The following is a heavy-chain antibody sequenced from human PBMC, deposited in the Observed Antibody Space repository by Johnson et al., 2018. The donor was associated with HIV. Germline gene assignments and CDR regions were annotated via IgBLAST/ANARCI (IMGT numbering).Heavy chain of an antibody. CDR1: GFTFSSYG. CDR3: SREALDAFDI. V-gene: IGHV3-30*03. Sequence: QMLLVESGGGVVQPGRSLRLSCAASGFTFSSYGMHWVRQAPGKGLEWVAVISYDGSNKYYADSVKGRFTISRDNSKNTLYLQMNSLRAEDTAVYYCSREALDAFDIWGQGTMVTVSS. J-gene: IGHJ3*02. CDR2: ISYDGSNK.